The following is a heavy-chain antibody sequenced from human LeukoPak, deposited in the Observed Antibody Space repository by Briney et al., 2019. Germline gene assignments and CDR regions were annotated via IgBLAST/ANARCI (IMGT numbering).Heavy chain of an antibody. D-gene: IGHD5-12*01. CDR3: ASIYSGYDYGSDY. CDR1: GYTFTSYY. CDR2: INPSGGST. J-gene: IGHJ4*02. Sequence: ASVKVSCKASGYTFTSYYMHWVRQAPGQGLEWMGIINPSGGSTSYAQKFQGRVTMTRDMSTSTVYMELSSLRSEDTAVYYCASIYSGYDYGSDYWGQGTLVTVSS. V-gene: IGHV1-46*01.